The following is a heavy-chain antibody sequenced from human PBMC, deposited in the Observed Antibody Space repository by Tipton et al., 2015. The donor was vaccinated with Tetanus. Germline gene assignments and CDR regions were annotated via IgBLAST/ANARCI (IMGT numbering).Heavy chain of an antibody. V-gene: IGHV4-39*01. CDR2: IYESGDT. Sequence: TLSLTCTVSGGSIRGGTFYWGWIRQPPGKGLEWIGSIYESGDTYYIPSLKSRVTISVDTSKNQFSLNLNSMAAADTGVYYCARHQSGYFTPFDYWGRGTLVPVSS. D-gene: IGHD3-3*01. CDR3: ARHQSGYFTPFDY. CDR1: GGSIRGGTFY. J-gene: IGHJ4*02.